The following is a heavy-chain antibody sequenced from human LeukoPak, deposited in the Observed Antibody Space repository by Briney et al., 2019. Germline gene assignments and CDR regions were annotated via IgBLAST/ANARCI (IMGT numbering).Heavy chain of an antibody. J-gene: IGHJ4*02. Sequence: ASVKVSCKVSGYTLTELSMHWVRQAPGKGLEWMGGFDPEDGATIYAQKFQGRVTMTGDTSTDTAYMELSSLRSEDTAVYYCATLDSSGYYFNYWGQGTLVTVSS. CDR1: GYTLTELS. CDR2: FDPEDGAT. CDR3: ATLDSSGYYFNY. D-gene: IGHD3-22*01. V-gene: IGHV1-24*01.